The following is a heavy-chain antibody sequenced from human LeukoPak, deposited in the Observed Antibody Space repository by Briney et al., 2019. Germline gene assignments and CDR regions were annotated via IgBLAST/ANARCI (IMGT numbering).Heavy chain of an antibody. CDR3: ATMDYYDSSLFA. CDR2: INHSGST. V-gene: IGHV4-34*01. Sequence: PSETLSLTCAVCGGSFSGYYWSWIRQPPGKGLEWIGEINHSGSTNYNPSLKSRVTISVDTSKNQFSLKLSSVTAADTAVYYCATMDYYDSSLFAWGQGTLVTVSS. D-gene: IGHD3-22*01. J-gene: IGHJ5*02. CDR1: GGSFSGYY.